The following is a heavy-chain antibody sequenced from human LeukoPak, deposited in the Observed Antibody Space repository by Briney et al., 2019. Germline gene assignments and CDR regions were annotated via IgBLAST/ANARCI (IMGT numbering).Heavy chain of an antibody. V-gene: IGHV3-15*01. J-gene: IGHJ4*02. CDR1: GFTFSNAW. CDR3: AKGKTGAGTGGHNFDY. CDR2: IKSKTDGGTT. Sequence: GGSLRLSCAASGFTFSNAWMSWVRQAPGKGLEWVGRIKSKTDGGTTDYAAPVKGRFTISRDDSKNTLYLQMNSLGVEDTAIYYCAKGKTGAGTGGHNFDYWGQGTLVTISS. D-gene: IGHD6-19*01.